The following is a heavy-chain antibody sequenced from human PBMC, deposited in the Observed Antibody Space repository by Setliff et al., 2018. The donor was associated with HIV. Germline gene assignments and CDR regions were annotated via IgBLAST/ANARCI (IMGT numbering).Heavy chain of an antibody. CDR2: IYSSGRT. CDR3: ARRIQLRDSSGRSCWTFDI. CDR1: GGSISNYY. V-gene: IGHV4-4*07. Sequence: PSETLSLTCTVSGGSISNYYWSWIRQPAEKGLEWIGRIYSSGRTNYNPSLKSRVTMSLDTSKNQFSLKLSSVTAADTAVYYCARRIQLRDSSGRSCWTFDIWGQGTMVTVTS. D-gene: IGHD2-15*01. J-gene: IGHJ3*02.